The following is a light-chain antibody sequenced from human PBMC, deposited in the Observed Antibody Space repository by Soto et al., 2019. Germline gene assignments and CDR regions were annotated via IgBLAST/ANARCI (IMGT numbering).Light chain of an antibody. CDR2: EVS. J-gene: IGLJ2*01. V-gene: IGLV2-8*01. CDR3: NSYAGSNNVV. CDR1: SSDVGGYNS. Sequence: QSALTQPPSASGSPGQSVTISCTGTSSDVGGYNSVSWYQQHPGKAPKLMIYEVSLRPSGVPDRFSGSKSGNTASLTVSGLQAEDEADYYCNSYAGSNNVVFGGGTKVTVL.